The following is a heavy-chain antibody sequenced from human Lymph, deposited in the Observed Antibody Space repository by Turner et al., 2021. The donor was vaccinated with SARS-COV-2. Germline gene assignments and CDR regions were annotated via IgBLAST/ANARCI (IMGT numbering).Heavy chain of an antibody. CDR3: AKGVRGAMIVVVIPYFDY. CDR1: GFTFSSYA. J-gene: IGHJ4*02. CDR2: ISGSGGDT. D-gene: IGHD3-22*01. V-gene: IGHV3-23*01. Sequence: EVQLLKSGGGLVQPGGSLRLSCAASGFTFSSYAMSWVRQVPGKGLEWVSAISGSGGDTYYADSVKGRFTISRDNSKNTLYLQMNSLRAEDTAVYYCAKGVRGAMIVVVIPYFDYWGQGTLVTVSS.